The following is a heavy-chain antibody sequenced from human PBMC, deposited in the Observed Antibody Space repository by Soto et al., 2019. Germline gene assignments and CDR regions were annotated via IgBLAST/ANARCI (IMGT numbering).Heavy chain of an antibody. J-gene: IGHJ4*02. CDR2: ITPMIGTT. CDR3: ARDVSAMTSVFGF. CDR1: GGTFYTYA. D-gene: IGHD3-10*01. Sequence: QVHLVQSGAEVKRPGCSVGVSCRASGGTFYTYAFTWVRQAPGQGLEWMGGITPMIGTTKYAQNFHGRVTFSAHESASTAYMELSNLRSDDTAVYYCARDVSAMTSVFGFWGQGTLITVAS. V-gene: IGHV1-69*01.